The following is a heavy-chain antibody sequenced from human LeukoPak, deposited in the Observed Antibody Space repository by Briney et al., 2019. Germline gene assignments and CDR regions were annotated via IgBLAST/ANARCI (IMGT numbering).Heavy chain of an antibody. CDR2: IYHSGST. CDR1: GGPISSSNW. D-gene: IGHD6-19*01. V-gene: IGHV4-4*02. CDR3: ARGVSSGWYGDWFDP. J-gene: IGHJ5*02. Sequence: SGTLSLTCAVSGGPISSSNWWSWVRQPPGKGLEWIGEIYHSGSTNYNPSLRSRVTISVDKSKNQFSLKLSSVTAADTAVYYCARGVSSGWYGDWFDPWGQGTLVTVSS.